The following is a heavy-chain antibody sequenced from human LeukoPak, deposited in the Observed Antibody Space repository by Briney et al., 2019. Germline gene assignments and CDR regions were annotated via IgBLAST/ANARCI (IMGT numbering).Heavy chain of an antibody. Sequence: PSETLSLTCAVYGGSFSGYYWSWIRQPPGKGLEWIGEINHSGSTNYNPSLKSRVTISVDTSKNQVSLKLHSVTAADTAVYYCARRRDTAALFYRYYYLDVWGKGTTVTISS. CDR2: INHSGST. CDR1: GGSFSGYY. J-gene: IGHJ6*03. D-gene: IGHD2-2*01. CDR3: ARRRDTAALFYRYYYLDV. V-gene: IGHV4-34*01.